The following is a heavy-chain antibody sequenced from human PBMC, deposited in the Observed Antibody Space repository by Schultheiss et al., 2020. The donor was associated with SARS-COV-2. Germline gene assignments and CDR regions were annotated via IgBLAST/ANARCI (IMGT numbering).Heavy chain of an antibody. J-gene: IGHJ6*03. CDR2: IYPGDSDT. V-gene: IGHV5-51*01. Sequence: GESLKISCKGSGYSFTSYWIGWVRQMPGKGLEWMGIIYPGDSDTRYSPSFQGQVTISADKSISTAYLQWSSLKASDTAMYYCARHLIGVVPAASPYYYYYYMDVWGQGTTITVAS. CDR3: ARHLIGVVPAASPYYYYYYMDV. D-gene: IGHD2-2*01. CDR1: GYSFTSYW.